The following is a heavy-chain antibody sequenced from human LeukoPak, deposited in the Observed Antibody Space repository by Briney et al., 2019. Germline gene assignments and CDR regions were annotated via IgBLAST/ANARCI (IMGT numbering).Heavy chain of an antibody. CDR2: INPSGCST. CDR3: ARALYCSSNSCPPGEKYYYGMDV. Sequence: ASVKVSCKASGYTFTTYYMHWVRQAPGQGLEWLGIINPSGCSTSYAQKFQGRVTMTRDTSTSTVYMELSSLRSEDTAVYYCARALYCSSNSCPPGEKYYYGMDVWGQGTTVTVFS. J-gene: IGHJ6*02. V-gene: IGHV1-46*01. CDR1: GYTFTTYY. D-gene: IGHD2-2*01.